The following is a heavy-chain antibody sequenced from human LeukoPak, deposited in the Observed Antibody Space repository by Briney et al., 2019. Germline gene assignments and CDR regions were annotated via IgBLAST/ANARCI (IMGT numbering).Heavy chain of an antibody. CDR1: GFTFSSYA. D-gene: IGHD1-1*01. Sequence: GGSLRLSCAASGFTFSSYAMSWIRQAPGKGLEWVGFIRSKAYGETADYAASVKGRFTISRDDSKAIAYLQMNSLKTEDTAVYHCTRDRGAYNLYDYWGQGTLVTVSS. V-gene: IGHV3-49*03. CDR2: IRSKAYGETA. CDR3: TRDRGAYNLYDY. J-gene: IGHJ4*02.